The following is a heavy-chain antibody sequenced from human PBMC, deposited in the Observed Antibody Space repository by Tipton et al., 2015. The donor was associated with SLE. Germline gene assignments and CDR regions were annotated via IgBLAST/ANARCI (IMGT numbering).Heavy chain of an antibody. CDR2: INHSGST. V-gene: IGHV4-34*01. J-gene: IGHJ4*02. CDR3: ARGPYCSSTSCYTADD. Sequence: LRLSCAVYGGSFSGYYWSWLRQPPGKGLEWIGEINHSGSTNHNPSLKSRVTISVDTSKKQLSLELSAVTAADTAVYYCARGPYCSSTSCYTADDWGQGTLVTVSS. D-gene: IGHD2-2*02. CDR1: GGSFSGYY.